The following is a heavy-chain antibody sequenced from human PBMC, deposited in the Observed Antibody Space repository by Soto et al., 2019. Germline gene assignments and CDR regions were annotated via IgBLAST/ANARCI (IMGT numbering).Heavy chain of an antibody. D-gene: IGHD6-6*01. CDR1: GGTFSSYA. CDR3: AREEQLVRTEDYYYYGMDV. J-gene: IGHJ6*02. Sequence: SVKVSCKASGGTFSSYAISWVRQAPGQGLEWMGGIIPIFGTANYAQKFQGRVTITADESTSTAYMELSSLRSEDTAVYYCAREEQLVRTEDYYYYGMDVWGQGTTVTVSS. CDR2: IIPIFGTA. V-gene: IGHV1-69*13.